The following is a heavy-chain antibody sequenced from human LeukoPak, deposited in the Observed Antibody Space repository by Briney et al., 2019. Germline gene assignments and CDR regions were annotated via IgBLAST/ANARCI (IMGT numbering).Heavy chain of an antibody. J-gene: IGHJ4*02. Sequence: PSETLSLTCTVSGGSISNHFCSWIRQPAGKGLEWIGRVSTSGSTYYNPSLKSRVTISVDTSKNQFSLKLSSVTAADTAVYYCATIRAYSREKSFDYWGQGTLVTVSS. CDR2: VSTSGST. D-gene: IGHD6-13*01. CDR1: GGSISNHF. CDR3: ATIRAYSREKSFDY. V-gene: IGHV4-4*07.